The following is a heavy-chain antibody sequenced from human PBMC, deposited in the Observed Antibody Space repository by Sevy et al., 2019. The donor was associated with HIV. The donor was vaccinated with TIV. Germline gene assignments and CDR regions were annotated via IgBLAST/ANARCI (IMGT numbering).Heavy chain of an antibody. CDR3: ARTEAGGYSSSWYTTYSYNWFDP. CDR2: IYQSGST. J-gene: IGHJ5*02. Sequence: SESLSLTCAVSGYSISSGYYWGWIRHPPGKGLEWIGSIYQSGSTYYNPSLKSRVTVSVDTSKNQFSLKLSSVTAADTAVYYCARTEAGGYSSSWYTTYSYNWFDPWGQGTLVTVSS. V-gene: IGHV4-38-2*01. CDR1: GYSISSGYY. D-gene: IGHD6-13*01.